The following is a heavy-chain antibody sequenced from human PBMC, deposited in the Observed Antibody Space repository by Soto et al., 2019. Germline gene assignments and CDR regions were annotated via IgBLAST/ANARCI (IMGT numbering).Heavy chain of an antibody. J-gene: IGHJ6*02. V-gene: IGHV4-39*07. CDR1: GGSISSSSYY. CDR3: ARDILTGYWNGMDV. D-gene: IGHD3-9*01. Sequence: SETLSLTCTVSGGSISSSSYYWGWIRQPPGKGLEWIGYIYYSGSTYYNPSLKSRVTISVDTSKNQFSLKLSSVTAADTAVYYCARDILTGYWNGMDVWGQGTTVTVSS. CDR2: IYYSGST.